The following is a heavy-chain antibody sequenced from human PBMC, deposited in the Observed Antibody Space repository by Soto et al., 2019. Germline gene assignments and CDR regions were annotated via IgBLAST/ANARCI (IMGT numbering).Heavy chain of an antibody. CDR1: GGTFRSYS. Sequence: QVQLVQSGAEVKKPGSSVKVSCKASGGTFRSYSISWVRQAPGQGLVWMGGIIPIFDITNYAQKFQGRVTITADESTSTAYMELSSLGSDDTAVYYCARPDEGGYSSNHHYYYALDVWGQGTTVTV. V-gene: IGHV1-69*01. CDR2: IIPIFDIT. D-gene: IGHD3-22*01. J-gene: IGHJ6*02. CDR3: ARPDEGGYSSNHHYYYALDV.